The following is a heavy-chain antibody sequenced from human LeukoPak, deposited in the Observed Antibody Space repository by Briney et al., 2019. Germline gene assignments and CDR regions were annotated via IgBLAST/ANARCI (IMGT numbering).Heavy chain of an antibody. CDR3: ARIPSGYTLGYGYYYYYMDV. CDR1: GFTISDYT. Sequence: PGGSLRLSCEVSGFTISDYTMSWVRQAPGKGLEWVSYISTSSSTIYYADSVKGRFTISRDNTKNSLYLQMNSLRAEDTAVYYCARIPSGYTLGYGYYYYYMDVWGKGATVTVSS. D-gene: IGHD5-18*01. CDR2: ISTSSSTI. V-gene: IGHV3-48*04. J-gene: IGHJ6*03.